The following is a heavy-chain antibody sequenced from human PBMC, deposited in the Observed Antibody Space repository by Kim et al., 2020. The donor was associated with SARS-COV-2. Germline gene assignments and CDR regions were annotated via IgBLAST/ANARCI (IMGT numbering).Heavy chain of an antibody. CDR2: INHSGST. D-gene: IGHD6-19*01. CDR3: ARSGWWIDY. V-gene: IGHV4-34*01. Sequence: SETLSLTCAVYGGSFSGYYWSWIRQPPGKGLEWIGEINHSGSTNYNPSLKSRVTISVDTSKNQFSLKLSSVTAADTAVYYCARSGWWIDYWGQGTLVTVSS. J-gene: IGHJ4*02. CDR1: GGSFSGYY.